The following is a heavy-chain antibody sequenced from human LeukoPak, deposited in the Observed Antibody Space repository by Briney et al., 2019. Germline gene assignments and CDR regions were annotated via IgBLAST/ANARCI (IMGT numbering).Heavy chain of an antibody. Sequence: GGSLRLSCAASGFTFSSYAMSWVRQAPGKGLEWVSAISGSGGSTYYADSVKGRFTISRDNSKNTLYLQMNSLRAEDTAVYYCAKARGGNIVVVPSPFDYWGQGTLGTVSS. CDR1: GFTFSSYA. V-gene: IGHV3-23*01. CDR2: ISGSGGST. D-gene: IGHD2-2*01. CDR3: AKARGGNIVVVPSPFDY. J-gene: IGHJ4*02.